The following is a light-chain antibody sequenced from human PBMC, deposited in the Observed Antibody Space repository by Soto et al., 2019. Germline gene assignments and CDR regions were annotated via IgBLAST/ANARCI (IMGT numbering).Light chain of an antibody. J-gene: IGKJ4*01. CDR1: QGIGSA. CDR2: DAS. CDR3: LLFNTFPQA. V-gene: IGKV1-13*02. Sequence: AIQLTQSPSSLSASIGDRVTITCRARQGIGSALAWYQQAPGKPPKLLIFDASTLENGVPSRFSGGGSGTDFTLTMSSLQPEDFATYYCLLFNTFPQAFGGGTKVEIK.